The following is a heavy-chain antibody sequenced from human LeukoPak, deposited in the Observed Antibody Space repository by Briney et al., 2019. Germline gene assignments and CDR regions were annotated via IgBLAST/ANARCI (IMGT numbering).Heavy chain of an antibody. CDR1: GFTFSSYA. Sequence: GGSLRLSCAASGFTFSSYAMSWVRQAPGKGLEWFSAISGSGGSTYYADSVKGRFTISRDNSKNTLYLQMNSLRAEDTAVYYCAKDRTPYCSSTSCYGLVSSVDPWGQGTLVTVSS. CDR2: ISGSGGST. CDR3: AKDRTPYCSSTSCYGLVSSVDP. D-gene: IGHD2-2*01. V-gene: IGHV3-23*01. J-gene: IGHJ5*02.